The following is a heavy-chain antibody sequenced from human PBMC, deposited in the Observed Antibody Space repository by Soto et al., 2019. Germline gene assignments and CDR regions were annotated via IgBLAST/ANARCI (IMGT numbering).Heavy chain of an antibody. CDR3: ARSAIEVVVVAATRSAYFDY. D-gene: IGHD2-15*01. CDR1: GGSISSSSYY. Sequence: QLQLQESGPGLVKPSETLSLTCTVSGGSISSSSYYWGWIRQPPGKGLEWIGSIYYSGSTYYNPSLKRRVTISVDTSKNQFSLKLSSVTAADTAVYYCARSAIEVVVVAATRSAYFDYWGQGTLVTVSS. V-gene: IGHV4-39*01. CDR2: IYYSGST. J-gene: IGHJ4*02.